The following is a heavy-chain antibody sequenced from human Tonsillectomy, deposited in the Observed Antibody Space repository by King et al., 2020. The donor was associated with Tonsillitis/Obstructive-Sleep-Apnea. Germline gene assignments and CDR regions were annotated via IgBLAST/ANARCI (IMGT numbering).Heavy chain of an antibody. CDR2: IYYSGST. CDR3: ARTYITIVGVVITSYYFDY. V-gene: IGHV4-39*01. CDR1: GGSISSSSYY. D-gene: IGHD3-3*01. J-gene: IGHJ4*02. Sequence: QLQESGPGLVKPSETLSLTCTVSGGSISSSSYYWGWIRQPPGKGLEWIGSIYYSGSTYYNPSLKSRVTISVDTSKNQFSLKLSSVTAADTAVYYCARTYITIVGVVITSYYFDYWGQGTLVTVSS.